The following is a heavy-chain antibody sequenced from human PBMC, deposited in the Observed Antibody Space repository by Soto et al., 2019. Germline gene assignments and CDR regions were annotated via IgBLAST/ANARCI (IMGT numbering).Heavy chain of an antibody. J-gene: IGHJ6*02. Sequence: SETLSLTCAVSGGSISSSNWWSWVRQPPGKGLEWIGEIYHSGSTNYNPSLKSRVTISVDKSKNQFSLKLSSVTAADTAVYYCARDRGIAVAGDFLYYYYGMDVWGQGTTVTVSS. CDR3: ARDRGIAVAGDFLYYYYGMDV. V-gene: IGHV4-4*02. D-gene: IGHD6-19*01. CDR2: IYHSGST. CDR1: GGSISSSNW.